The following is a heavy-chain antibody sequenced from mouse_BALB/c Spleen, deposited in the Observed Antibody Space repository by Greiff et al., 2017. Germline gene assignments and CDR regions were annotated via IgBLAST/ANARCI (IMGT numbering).Heavy chain of an antibody. CDR1: GFTFSSFG. CDR2: ISSGSSTI. CDR3: ARVWPYAMDY. J-gene: IGHJ4*01. Sequence: EVKLVESGGGLVQPGGSRKLSCAASGFTFSSFGMHWVRQAPEKGLEWVAYISSGSSTIYYADTVKGRFTISRDNPKNTLFLQMTSLRSEDTAMYYCARVWPYAMDYWGQGTSVTVSS. V-gene: IGHV5-17*02.